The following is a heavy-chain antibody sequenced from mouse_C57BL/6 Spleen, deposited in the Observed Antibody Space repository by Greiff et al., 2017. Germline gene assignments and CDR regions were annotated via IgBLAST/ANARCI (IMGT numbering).Heavy chain of an antibody. D-gene: IGHD2-3*01. V-gene: IGHV1-50*01. Sequence: VQLQQPGAELVKPGASVKLSCKASGYTFTSYWMQWVKQRPGQGLEWIGEIDPSDSYTNYNQKFKGKATLTVETSSSTAYMELSRLTSEDSAVYYCARGMGEWYLDVWGTGTSVTVSS. CDR1: GYTFTSYW. CDR3: ARGMGEWYLDV. J-gene: IGHJ1*03. CDR2: IDPSDSYT.